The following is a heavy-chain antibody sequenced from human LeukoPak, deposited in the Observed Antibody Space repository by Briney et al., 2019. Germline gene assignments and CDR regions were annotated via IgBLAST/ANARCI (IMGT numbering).Heavy chain of an antibody. CDR2: INWNGGST. Sequence: GGSLRLSCAASGFTFDDYAMSWVRQAPGKGLEWVSGINWNGGSTGYADSVKGRFTISRDNAKNSLYLQMNSLRAEDTALYYCAREGYSSSWYLGETYYYYMDVWGKGTTVTVSS. CDR3: AREGYSSSWYLGETYYYYMDV. V-gene: IGHV3-20*04. CDR1: GFTFDDYA. J-gene: IGHJ6*03. D-gene: IGHD6-13*01.